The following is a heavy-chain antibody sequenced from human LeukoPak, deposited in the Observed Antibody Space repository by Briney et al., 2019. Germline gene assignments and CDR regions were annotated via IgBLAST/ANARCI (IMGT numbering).Heavy chain of an antibody. D-gene: IGHD2-21*02. J-gene: IGHJ3*02. V-gene: IGHV1-58*02. CDR2: IVVGSGNT. CDR3: AAASEIVVVTADASDI. CDR1: GFTFTSSA. Sequence: SVKVSCKSSGFTFTSSAMQWVRQARGQRLEWIGGIVVGSGNTNYAQKFQERVTITRDMSTSTAYMELSSLRSEDTAVYYCAAASEIVVVTADASDICGQAPMVTVSS.